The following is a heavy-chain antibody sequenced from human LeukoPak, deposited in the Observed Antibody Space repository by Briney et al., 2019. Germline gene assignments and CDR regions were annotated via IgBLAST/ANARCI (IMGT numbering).Heavy chain of an antibody. J-gene: IGHJ4*02. Sequence: SVKVSCKASGGTFSSYAISWVRQAPGQGLEWMGRIIPILGIANYAQKFQGRVTITADKSTSTAYMELSSLRSEDTAVYYRATSRDGYNWFDYWGQGTLVTVSS. V-gene: IGHV1-69*04. CDR3: ATSRDGYNWFDY. D-gene: IGHD5-24*01. CDR1: GGTFSSYA. CDR2: IIPILGIA.